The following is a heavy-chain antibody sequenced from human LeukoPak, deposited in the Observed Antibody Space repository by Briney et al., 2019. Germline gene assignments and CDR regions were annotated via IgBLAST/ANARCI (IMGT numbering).Heavy chain of an antibody. Sequence: PGGSPRLSCAASGFTFSSYAMSWVRQAPGKGLEWVSSISGSGSSTYYAGSVKGRFTISRDNSKNALYLQMNSLRAEDTAVYYCAKDYDFWSGPGGYYMDVWGKGTTVTVSS. D-gene: IGHD3-3*01. CDR3: AKDYDFWSGPGGYYMDV. J-gene: IGHJ6*03. V-gene: IGHV3-23*01. CDR2: ISGSGSST. CDR1: GFTFSSYA.